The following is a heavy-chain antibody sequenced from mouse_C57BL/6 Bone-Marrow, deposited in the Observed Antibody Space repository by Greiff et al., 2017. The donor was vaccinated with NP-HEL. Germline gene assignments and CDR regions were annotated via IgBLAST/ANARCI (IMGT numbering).Heavy chain of an antibody. CDR3: ARQEDYDYSAWFAY. CDR2: ISNGGGST. Sequence: EVKLMASGGGLVQPGGSLKLSCAASGFTFSDYYMYWVRQTPEKRLAWVAYISNGGGSTYYPDTVKGRFTIARDNAKNTLYLQMSRLKSEDTAMYYCARQEDYDYSAWFAYWGQGTLVTVSA. V-gene: IGHV5-12*01. J-gene: IGHJ3*01. D-gene: IGHD2-4*01. CDR1: GFTFSDYY.